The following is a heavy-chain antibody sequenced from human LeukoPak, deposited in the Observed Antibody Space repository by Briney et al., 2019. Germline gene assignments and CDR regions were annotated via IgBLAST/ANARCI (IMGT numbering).Heavy chain of an antibody. J-gene: IGHJ4*02. Sequence: SETLSLTCAVYGGSFDSYYWTWIRQPPGKGLEWIGEINHIGSNNYNPSLKSRVTILVDTSKNQFSLQLTSVTAADTAVYFCAGLTHRSRKVDYWGQGTLVTVSS. CDR3: AGLTHRSRKVDY. CDR1: GGSFDSYY. CDR2: INHIGSN. V-gene: IGHV4-34*01. D-gene: IGHD2-2*01.